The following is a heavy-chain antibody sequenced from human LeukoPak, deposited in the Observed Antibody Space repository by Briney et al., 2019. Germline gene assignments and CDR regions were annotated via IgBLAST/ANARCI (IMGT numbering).Heavy chain of an antibody. D-gene: IGHD3-16*02. Sequence: GSSVKVSCKASGGTFSSYAISWVRQAPGQGLERMGRIIPIFGIANYAQKFQGRVTITADKSTSTAYMELSSLRSEDTAVYYCARAAPEGYQIDYWGQGTLVTVSS. V-gene: IGHV1-69*04. CDR3: ARAAPEGYQIDY. CDR2: IIPIFGIA. CDR1: GGTFSSYA. J-gene: IGHJ4*02.